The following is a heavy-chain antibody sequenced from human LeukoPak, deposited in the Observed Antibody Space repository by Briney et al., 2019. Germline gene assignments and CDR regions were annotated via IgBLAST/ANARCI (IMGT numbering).Heavy chain of an antibody. J-gene: IGHJ3*02. CDR1: GGSISSYY. D-gene: IGHD3-10*01. Sequence: SETLSLTCTVSGGSISSYYWSWLRQPPGKGLEWIGYIYYSGSTNYNPSLKSRVTISVDTSKNQFSLKLSSVTAADTAVYYCARAMEYDAFDIWGQGTMVTVSS. CDR3: ARAMEYDAFDI. V-gene: IGHV4-59*01. CDR2: IYYSGST.